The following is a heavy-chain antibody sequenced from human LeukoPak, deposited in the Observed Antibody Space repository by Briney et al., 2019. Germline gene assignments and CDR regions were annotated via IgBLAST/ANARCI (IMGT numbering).Heavy chain of an antibody. CDR3: ARDVLARVSDYGDYVEGY. Sequence: SETLSLTCAVYGGSFSGYYWSWIRQPPGKGLEWIGEINHSGSTNYNPSLRSRVTISVDTSKNQFSLKLSSATAADTAVYYCARDVLARVSDYGDYVEGYWGQGTLVTVSS. V-gene: IGHV4-34*01. CDR1: GGSFSGYY. J-gene: IGHJ4*02. CDR2: INHSGST. D-gene: IGHD4-17*01.